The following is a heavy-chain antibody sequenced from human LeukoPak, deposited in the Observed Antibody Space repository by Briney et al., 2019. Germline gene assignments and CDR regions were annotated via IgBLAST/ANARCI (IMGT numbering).Heavy chain of an antibody. D-gene: IGHD6-13*01. CDR3: VREGRSSNWDDWYFDL. CDR2: IKQDGSEK. V-gene: IGHV3-7*01. CDR1: GFTFSNYW. Sequence: PGGSLRLSCAASGFTFSNYWMSWVRQAPGKGLEWVANIKQDGSEKHYVDSVKGRFTISRDNAKNSLYLQMNSLRAEDTAVYYCVREGRSSNWDDWYFDLWGRGTLVTVSS. J-gene: IGHJ2*01.